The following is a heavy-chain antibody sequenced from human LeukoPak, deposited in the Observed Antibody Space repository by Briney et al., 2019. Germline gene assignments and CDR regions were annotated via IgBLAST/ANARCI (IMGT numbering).Heavy chain of an antibody. CDR3: ARGLSYYYDSSGSS. D-gene: IGHD3-22*01. J-gene: IGHJ5*02. CDR1: GYTFTSYD. CDR2: MNPNSGNT. V-gene: IGHV1-8*01. Sequence: ASVKVSCKASGYTFTSYDINWVRQATGQGLEWMGWMNPNSGNTGYAQKFQGRVTMTRNTSISTAYMELSSLRSEDTAVYYCARGLSYYYDSSGSSWGQGTLVTVSS.